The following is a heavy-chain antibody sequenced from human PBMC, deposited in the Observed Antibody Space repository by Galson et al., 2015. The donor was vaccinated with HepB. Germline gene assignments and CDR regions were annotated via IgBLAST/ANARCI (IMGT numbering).Heavy chain of an antibody. Sequence: SVKVSCKASGYTFTSYYMHWVRQAPGQGLEWMGIINPSGGSTSYAQKFQGRVTMTRDTSTSTVYMELSSLRSEDTAVYYCAREGEDYGGNSGGCWFDPWGQGTLVTVSS. J-gene: IGHJ5*02. D-gene: IGHD4-23*01. CDR3: AREGEDYGGNSGGCWFDP. CDR2: INPSGGST. CDR1: GYTFTSYY. V-gene: IGHV1-46*01.